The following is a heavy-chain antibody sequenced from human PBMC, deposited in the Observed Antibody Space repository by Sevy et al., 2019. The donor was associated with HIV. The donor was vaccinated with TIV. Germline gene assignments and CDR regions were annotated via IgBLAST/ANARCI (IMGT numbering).Heavy chain of an antibody. J-gene: IGHJ6*02. Sequence: GESLKISCAASGFSVSTNYMTWVRQAPGKGLEWVSVVYSGGRTEYADSVKGRFTIFRDISKNALFLELSSLTAEDTAVYYCATCSSGDPYYYGMDVWGQGTTVTVSS. CDR3: ATCSSGDPYYYGMDV. V-gene: IGHV3-53*01. CDR2: VYSGGRT. D-gene: IGHD4-17*01. CDR1: GFSVSTNY.